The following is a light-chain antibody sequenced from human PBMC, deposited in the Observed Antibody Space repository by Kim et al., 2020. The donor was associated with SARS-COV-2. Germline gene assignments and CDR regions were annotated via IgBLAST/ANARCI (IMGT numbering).Light chain of an antibody. Sequence: SPGQTASITCSGDKLGDKYACWYQQKPGQSPVLVIYQDSKRPSGIPERFTGSNSGNTATLTISGTQAMDEADYYCQAWDSSSVVFGGGTQLTVL. CDR3: QAWDSSSVV. J-gene: IGLJ2*01. V-gene: IGLV3-1*01. CDR1: KLGDKY. CDR2: QDS.